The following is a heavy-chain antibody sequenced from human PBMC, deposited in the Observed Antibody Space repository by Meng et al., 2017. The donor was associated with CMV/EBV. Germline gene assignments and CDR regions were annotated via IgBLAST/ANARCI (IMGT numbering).Heavy chain of an antibody. Sequence: SVKVSCNASGYTFTSYALSWVRQAPGQGLEWMGGIIPIFGTANYAQKFQGRVTITTDESTSTAYMKLSSLRSEDTAVYYCARAQVVVVPAAIHYYYYGMDVWGQGTPVTVSS. V-gene: IGHV1-69*05. CDR2: IIPIFGTA. CDR1: GYTFTSYA. D-gene: IGHD2-2*01. CDR3: ARAQVVVVPAAIHYYYYGMDV. J-gene: IGHJ6*02.